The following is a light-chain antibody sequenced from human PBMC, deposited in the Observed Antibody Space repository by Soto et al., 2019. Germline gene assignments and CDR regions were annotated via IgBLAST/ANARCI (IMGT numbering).Light chain of an antibody. Sequence: QSALTQPASDSGSPGQSIAISCTGTRSDVGAYNYVSWYQQHPGKAPKLMISEVTNRPSGVSDRFSGSKSGNTASLTISGLQAEDEANYYCSSFTSRFTFVFGTGTKVTVL. CDR3: SSFTSRFTFV. J-gene: IGLJ1*01. CDR1: RSDVGAYNY. V-gene: IGLV2-14*01. CDR2: EVT.